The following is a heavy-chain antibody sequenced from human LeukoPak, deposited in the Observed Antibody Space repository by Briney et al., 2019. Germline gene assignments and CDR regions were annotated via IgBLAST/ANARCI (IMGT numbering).Heavy chain of an antibody. J-gene: IGHJ6*02. CDR3: ARESGSQDYYYYGMDV. D-gene: IGHD6-19*01. CDR2: IIPIFGIA. Sequence: SVKVSCKASGVTFSSYAINWVRQAPGQGLEWMGRIIPIFGIANYAQKFQGRVTITADKSTSTAYMELSSLRSEDTAVYYCARESGSQDYYYYGMDVWGQGTTVTVSS. V-gene: IGHV1-69*04. CDR1: GVTFSSYA.